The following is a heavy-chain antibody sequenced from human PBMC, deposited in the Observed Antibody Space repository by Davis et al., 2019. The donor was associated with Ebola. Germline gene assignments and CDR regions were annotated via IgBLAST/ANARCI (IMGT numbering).Heavy chain of an antibody. D-gene: IGHD1-14*01. Sequence: PSETLSLTCTVSGGSISSSSYYWGWIRQPPGKGLEWIGSIYYSGSTYYNPSLKSRVTISVDTSKNQFSLKLSSVTAADTAVYYCARHSGPRNSYYGMDVWGKGTTVTVSS. CDR2: IYYSGST. CDR1: GGSISSSSYY. V-gene: IGHV4-39*01. J-gene: IGHJ6*04. CDR3: ARHSGPRNSYYGMDV.